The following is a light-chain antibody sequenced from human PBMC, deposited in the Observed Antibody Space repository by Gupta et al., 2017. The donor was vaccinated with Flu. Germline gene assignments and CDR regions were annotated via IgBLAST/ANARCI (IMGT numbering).Light chain of an antibody. J-gene: IGLJ1*01. CDR1: SSDVGGSNY. CDR2: DVS. CDR3: SSYTSISTFYV. V-gene: IGLV2-14*01. Sequence: QSALTQPASVSGSPGQSITISCTGTSSDVGGSNYVSWYQQHPGKAPKLLIYDVSNRPSGVSSRFSGSKSGNTASLTISVLQAEDETDYYCSSYTSISTFYVFGTGTKVTVL.